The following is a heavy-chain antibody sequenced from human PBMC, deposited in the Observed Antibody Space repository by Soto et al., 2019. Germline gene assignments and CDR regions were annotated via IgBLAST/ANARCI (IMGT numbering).Heavy chain of an antibody. V-gene: IGHV1-2*02. J-gene: IGHJ6*02. Sequence: QVQLVQSGAEVKKPGASVKVSCQASGYTFTGDYMHWVRQAPGQGLEWLGRINPNSGVTNYAQNFEGSVTMTRDTSTSTAYMEMSWLTFDDTAVYYCARDFNYYTMAVWGQGTTVTVSS. CDR3: ARDFNYYTMAV. CDR2: INPNSGVT. CDR1: GYTFTGDY.